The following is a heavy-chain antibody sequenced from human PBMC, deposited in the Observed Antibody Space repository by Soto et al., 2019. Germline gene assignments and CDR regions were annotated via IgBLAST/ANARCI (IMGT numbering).Heavy chain of an antibody. CDR1: GSTFSGSV. J-gene: IGHJ4*02. D-gene: IGHD2-2*01. CDR3: SAPEYCRGTSCLGY. Sequence: PGESLKISCAASGSTFSGSVMHWVRQASGKGLEWVGRIRSKANNYATAYAASVKGRFIISRDDSQNTAFLQMSSLKTEDTAVYYCSAPEYCRGTSCLGYWGQGTLVTVSS. CDR2: IRSKANNYAT. V-gene: IGHV3-73*01.